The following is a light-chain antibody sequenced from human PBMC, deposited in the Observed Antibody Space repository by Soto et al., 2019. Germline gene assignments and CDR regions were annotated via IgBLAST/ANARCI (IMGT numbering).Light chain of an antibody. CDR1: SSDVGGYSY. J-gene: IGLJ1*01. CDR3: ASYTTSSTYV. V-gene: IGLV2-14*01. Sequence: QSALTQPASVSGSPGQSIAISCTGTSSDVGGYSYVSWYQQQPGKAPKLVISDVSNRPSGVSDRFSGSKSGNTASLTISGLQTEYEADYYCASYTTSSTYVFGPGTKVTVL. CDR2: DVS.